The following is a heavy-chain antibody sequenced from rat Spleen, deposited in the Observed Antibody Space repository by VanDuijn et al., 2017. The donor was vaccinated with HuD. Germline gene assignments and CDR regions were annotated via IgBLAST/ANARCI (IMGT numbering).Heavy chain of an antibody. J-gene: IGHJ3*01. Sequence: EVQLVEPDGGFVQPGRSLKLSCVVSGFTSSDYDMTWVRQAPTKGLEWVATISYDGSNTHYRDSVKGRCTICRENAKSTLFLQMDSLRSEDTATYDCTSHASYSTYSPFVYWGQGTLVTVSS. CDR1: GFTSSDYD. CDR2: ISYDGSNT. D-gene: IGHD1-2*01. CDR3: TSHASYSTYSPFVY. V-gene: IGHV5-29*01.